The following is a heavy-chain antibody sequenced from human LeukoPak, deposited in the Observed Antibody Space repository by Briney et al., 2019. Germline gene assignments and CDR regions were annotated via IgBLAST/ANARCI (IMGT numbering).Heavy chain of an antibody. CDR2: INPNSGGT. Sequence: ASVNVSCKASGYTFTSYGISWVRQAPGQGLEWMGWINPNSGGTNYAQKFQGRVTMTRDTSISTAYMELSRLRSDDTAVYYCARDGHVYFHDYWGQGTLVTVSS. J-gene: IGHJ4*02. V-gene: IGHV1-2*02. D-gene: IGHD2-8*01. CDR1: GYTFTSYG. CDR3: ARDGHVYFHDY.